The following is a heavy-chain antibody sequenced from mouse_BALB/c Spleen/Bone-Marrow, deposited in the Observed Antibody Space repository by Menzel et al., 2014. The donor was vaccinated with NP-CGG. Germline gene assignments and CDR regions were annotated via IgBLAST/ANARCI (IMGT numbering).Heavy chain of an antibody. CDR1: GFSFNSYG. CDR2: ISGGGSCT. Sequence: EVKVVESGGGLVKSGGSLKLSCAASGFSFNSYGMSWVRQTPEKRLEWVATISGGGSCTFYPDSVKGRFTIARDNTKNNLSLQLSSLRSEDTALYCCARHAYYDQTEVSFVYWGQGTLVTVSA. V-gene: IGHV5-9-2*01. CDR3: ARHAYYDQTEVSFVY. J-gene: IGHJ3*01. D-gene: IGHD2-4*01.